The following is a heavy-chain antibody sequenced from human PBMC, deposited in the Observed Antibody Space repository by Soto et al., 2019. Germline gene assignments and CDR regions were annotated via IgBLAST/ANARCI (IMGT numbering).Heavy chain of an antibody. Sequence: SETLSLTCTVSGGSISSSSYYWGWIRQPPGKGLEWIGSIYYSGSTYYNPSLKSRVTISVDTSKNQFSLKLSSVTAEDTAVYYCARDVGGFHYWGQGTLVTVSS. CDR2: IYYSGST. D-gene: IGHD3-16*01. CDR1: GGSISSSSYY. CDR3: ARDVGGFHY. V-gene: IGHV4-39*02. J-gene: IGHJ4*02.